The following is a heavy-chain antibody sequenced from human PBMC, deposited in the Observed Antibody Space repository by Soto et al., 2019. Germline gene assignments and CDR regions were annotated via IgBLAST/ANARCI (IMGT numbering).Heavy chain of an antibody. CDR1: GYTFTGYY. CDR2: IDPNSGAT. V-gene: IGHV1-2*04. Sequence: QVQLVQSGAEVKKPGASVKVSCQAFGYTFTGYYIHWVRQAPGQGLEWMAYIDPNSGATKDAQKFQGLVTLARDTSIRTAYMELTSLRSDDTAVYYCARGGGTIFAPLPWGQGTLVTVSS. CDR3: ARGGGTIFAPLP. D-gene: IGHD1-1*01. J-gene: IGHJ5*02.